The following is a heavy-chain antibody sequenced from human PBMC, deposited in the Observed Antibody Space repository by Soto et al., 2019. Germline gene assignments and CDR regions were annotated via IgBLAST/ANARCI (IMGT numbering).Heavy chain of an antibody. D-gene: IGHD3-22*01. CDR1: GGSFSNYY. J-gene: IGHJ4*02. Sequence: SETLSLTCAVYGGSFSNYYWSWIRQPPGKGLEWIGEINQGGSTTYNPSLKSRVTMSLDTSKNQYFLKLNSVTAADTAVYYCAPVRNYDKLFSLWGQGTPVTVSS. CDR2: INQGGST. CDR3: APVRNYDKLFSL. V-gene: IGHV4-34*01.